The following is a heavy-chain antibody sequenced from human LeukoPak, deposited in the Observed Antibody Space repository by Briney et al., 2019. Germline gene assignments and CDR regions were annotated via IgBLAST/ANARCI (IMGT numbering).Heavy chain of an antibody. CDR2: IWHDGSNK. D-gene: IGHD6-19*01. CDR3: ARDLGVADTGFYFDY. J-gene: IGHJ4*02. CDR1: GFTFRRYG. Sequence: GGSLRLSCAASGFTFRRYGMHWVRQAPGKGLEWVAVIWHDGSNKYYGDSVKGRFIISRDDSKNTLYLQMDSLRAEDTAVYYCARDLGVADTGFYFDYWGQGTLVTVSS. V-gene: IGHV3-33*01.